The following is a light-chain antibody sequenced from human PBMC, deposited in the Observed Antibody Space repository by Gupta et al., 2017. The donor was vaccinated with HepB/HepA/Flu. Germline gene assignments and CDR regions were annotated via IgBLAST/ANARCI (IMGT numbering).Light chain of an antibody. J-gene: IGKJ1*01. Sequence: EIVMTQSPATLSVSPGERATLSCRASQSVSSNLAWYQQKPGQAPRLLIYGASTRATGIPARFSGSGYGTEFTLTISSRQSEDFAVYYCQQNNNWRTWTFGQGTKVEIK. CDR3: QQNNNWRTWT. CDR2: GAS. CDR1: QSVSSN. V-gene: IGKV3-15*01.